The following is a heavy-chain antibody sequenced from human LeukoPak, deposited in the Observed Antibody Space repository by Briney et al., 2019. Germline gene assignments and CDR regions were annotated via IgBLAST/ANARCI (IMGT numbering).Heavy chain of an antibody. V-gene: IGHV3-30*02. J-gene: IGHJ4*02. D-gene: IGHD6-13*01. CDR2: IWHDGSNK. CDR3: ANDPGAAAGNDY. CDR1: GFTLSTYG. Sequence: SGGSLRLSCAASGFTLSTYGMHWVRQAPGKGLEWVAVIWHDGSNKYYADSVKGRFTISRDNSKNTLYLQMNSLRAEDTAVYYCANDPGAAAGNDYWGQGTLVTVSS.